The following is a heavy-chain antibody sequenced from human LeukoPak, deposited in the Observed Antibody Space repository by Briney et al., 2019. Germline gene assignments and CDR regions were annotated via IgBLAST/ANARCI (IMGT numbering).Heavy chain of an antibody. CDR1: GFTFSSYA. CDR2: ISGSGGST. D-gene: IGHD3-16*02. J-gene: IGHJ4*02. CDR3: ASPNVAFGGVIVCYFDY. Sequence: HPGGSLRLSCAASGFTFSSYAMSWVRQAPGKGLEWVSAISGSGGSTYYADSVKGRFTISRDNSKNTLYLQMNSLRAEDTAVYYCASPNVAFGGVIVCYFDYWGQGTLVTVSS. V-gene: IGHV3-23*01.